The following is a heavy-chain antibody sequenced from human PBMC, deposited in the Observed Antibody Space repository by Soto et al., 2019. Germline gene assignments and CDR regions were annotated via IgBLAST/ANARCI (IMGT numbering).Heavy chain of an antibody. CDR3: ARVSNLIHYYYDSSGYYDGNWFGP. CDR1: GGSISSGGYY. V-gene: IGHV4-31*03. J-gene: IGHJ5*02. D-gene: IGHD3-22*01. CDR2: IYYSGST. Sequence: PSETLSLTCTVSGGSISSGGYYWSWIRQHPGKGLEWIGYIYYSGSTYYNPSLKSRVTISVDTSKNQFSLKLSSVTAADTAVYYCARVSNLIHYYYDSSGYYDGNWFGPWGQGTLVTVSS.